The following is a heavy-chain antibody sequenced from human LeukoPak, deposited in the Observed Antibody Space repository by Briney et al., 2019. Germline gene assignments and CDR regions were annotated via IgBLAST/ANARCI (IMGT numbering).Heavy chain of an antibody. V-gene: IGHV3-64*01. CDR1: GFTFSSYA. Sequence: GGSLRLSCAASGFTFSSYAMHWVRQAPGKGLEYVSAISSNGGSTYYANSVKGRFTISRDNSKNTLYLQMGSLRAEDMAVYYCARDGGNTAMADYYYYYMDVWGKGTTVTVSS. J-gene: IGHJ6*03. CDR2: ISSNGGST. CDR3: ARDGGNTAMADYYYYYMDV. D-gene: IGHD5-18*01.